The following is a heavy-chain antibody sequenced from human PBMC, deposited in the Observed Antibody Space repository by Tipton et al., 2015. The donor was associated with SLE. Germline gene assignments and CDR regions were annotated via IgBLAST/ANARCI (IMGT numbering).Heavy chain of an antibody. CDR1: DGSISSGDYY. CDR3: ARDDYGVLGAFDI. V-gene: IGHV4-30-4*01. D-gene: IGHD4-17*01. CDR2: IYYSGST. Sequence: TLSLTCTVSDGSISSGDYYWSWIRQPPGKGLEWIGYIYYSGSTYYNPSLKSRVTISVDTSMNEFSLKLTSVTAADTALYYCARDDYGVLGAFDIWGQGTMVIVSS. J-gene: IGHJ3*02.